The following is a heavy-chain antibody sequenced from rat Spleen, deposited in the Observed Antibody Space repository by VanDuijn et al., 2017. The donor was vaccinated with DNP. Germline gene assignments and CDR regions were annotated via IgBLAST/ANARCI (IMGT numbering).Heavy chain of an antibody. V-gene: IGHV5S10*01. J-gene: IGHJ3*01. CDR3: ATHPLTTVAPNWFAS. CDR2: IIYDGSST. D-gene: IGHD1-1*01. CDR1: GFTFSDYN. Sequence: EVQLVESGGGLVQPGRSLKLSCAASGFTFSDYNMAWVRQAPKKGLEWVATIIYDGSSTYYGDSVKGRFTISRDNAKSTLYLQMDSLRSEDTATYYCATHPLTTVAPNWFASWGRGTLVTVSS.